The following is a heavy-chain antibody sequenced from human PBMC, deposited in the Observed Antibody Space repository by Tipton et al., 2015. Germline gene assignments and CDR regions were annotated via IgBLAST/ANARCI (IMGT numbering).Heavy chain of an antibody. CDR1: GFTFSRYA. V-gene: IGHV3-23*01. CDR2: ISGSGGRT. D-gene: IGHD3-22*01. J-gene: IGHJ4*02. Sequence: SLRLSCAASGFTFSRYAMSWVRQAPGKGLEWVSAISGSGGRTYYTDSAKGRFAISRDNSKNTLFLQMNSLRAEDTAVYYCASPDNYYDSSGPYDYWGQGTLVTVSS. CDR3: ASPDNYYDSSGPYDY.